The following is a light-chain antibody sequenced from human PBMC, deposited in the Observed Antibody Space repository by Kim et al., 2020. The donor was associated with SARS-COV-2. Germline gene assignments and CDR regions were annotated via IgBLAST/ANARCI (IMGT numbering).Light chain of an antibody. CDR2: DDS. J-gene: IGLJ2*01. Sequence: APGQTATITCGGNNIGSKSVPWYQQKPGQAPVLVVYDDSGRPSGIPERFSGSNSGNTATLTISRVEAGDEADYYCQVWDNSSDHPVFGGGTDLTVL. CDR3: QVWDNSSDHPV. CDR1: NIGSKS. V-gene: IGLV3-21*02.